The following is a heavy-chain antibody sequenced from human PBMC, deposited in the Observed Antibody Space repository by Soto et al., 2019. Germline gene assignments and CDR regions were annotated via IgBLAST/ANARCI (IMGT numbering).Heavy chain of an antibody. J-gene: IGHJ4*02. CDR1: GFSLSTSGVG. V-gene: IGHV2-5*02. CDR2: IYWDDDK. D-gene: IGHD4-17*01. CDR3: APRPRETTVTTFDY. Sequence: QITLKESGPTLVKPTQTLTLTCTFSGFSLSTSGVGVGWIRQPPGKALEWLALIYWDDDKRYSPSLKSRLTITKDTSKNQVVLTMTNMDPVDTATYYCAPRPRETTVTTFDYWGQGTLVTVSS.